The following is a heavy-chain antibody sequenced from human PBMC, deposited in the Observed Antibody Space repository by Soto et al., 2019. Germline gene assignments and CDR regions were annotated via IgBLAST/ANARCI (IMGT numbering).Heavy chain of an antibody. CDR3: AREVRLAAIDLAY. D-gene: IGHD2-21*01. J-gene: IGHJ4*02. CDR1: GFSFSDYA. Sequence: QVQLLESGGGVVRPGRSLRLSCAASGFSFSDYAIHWARQAPGKGLEWVSVISYDGSMKYYADSVKGRFTISRDNSKNTVHLRLDSLKAEDTAIYYCAREVRLAAIDLAYWGQGTLVTVSS. CDR2: ISYDGSMK. V-gene: IGHV3-30*04.